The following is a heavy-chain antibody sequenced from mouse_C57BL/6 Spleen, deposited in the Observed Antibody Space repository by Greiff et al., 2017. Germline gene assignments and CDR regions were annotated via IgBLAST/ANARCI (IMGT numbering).Heavy chain of an antibody. CDR1: GFTFSDYW. D-gene: IGHD3-3*01. CDR2: INSDGGST. V-gene: IGHV5-16*01. CDR3: AREGCGGVDY. J-gene: IGHJ2*01. Sequence: EVQRLQSGAGLVQPGSSVKLSCTASGFTFSDYWMPWVRQVPGKGLEWVGNINSDGGSTYYLESLKSRVTFSGDNASNMLYLQLSSLKSEDTATYYCAREGCGGVDYWGQGTTLTVSS.